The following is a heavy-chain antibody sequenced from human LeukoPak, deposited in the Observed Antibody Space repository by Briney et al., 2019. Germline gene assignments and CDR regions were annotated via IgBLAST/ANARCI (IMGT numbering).Heavy chain of an antibody. V-gene: IGHV1-24*01. D-gene: IGHD3-3*01. CDR3: ARKVRWYYDFWSGYINYYYYGMDV. J-gene: IGHJ6*02. Sequence: ASVKVSCKVSGYTLTELSMHWVRQAPGKGLEWMGGFDPEDGETIYAQKFQGRVTMTRNTSISTAYMELSSLRSEDTAVYYCARKVRWYYDFWSGYINYYYYGMDVWGQGTTVTVSS. CDR1: GYTLTELS. CDR2: FDPEDGET.